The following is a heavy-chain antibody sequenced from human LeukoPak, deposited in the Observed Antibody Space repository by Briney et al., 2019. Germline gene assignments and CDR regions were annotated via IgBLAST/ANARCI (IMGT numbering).Heavy chain of an antibody. J-gene: IGHJ4*02. V-gene: IGHV4-61*08. CDR1: GGSISSGGYY. Sequence: SETLSLTCTVSGGSISSGGYYWSWIRQHPGKGLEWIGYIYYSGSTNYNPSLKSRVTISVDTSKNQFSLKLSSVTAADTAVYYCARVITAMAESVFDYWGQGTLVTVSS. D-gene: IGHD5-18*01. CDR2: IYYSGST. CDR3: ARVITAMAESVFDY.